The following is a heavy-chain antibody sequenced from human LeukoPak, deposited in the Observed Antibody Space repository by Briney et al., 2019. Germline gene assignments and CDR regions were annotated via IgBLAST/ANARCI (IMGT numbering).Heavy chain of an antibody. D-gene: IGHD6-6*01. CDR1: GGSISNYC. CDR3: ARDVAARLGDWFDP. CDR2: IYTSGSS. V-gene: IGHV4-4*09. Sequence: SETLSLTCTVSGGSISNYCWSWVRQPPGKGLEWIGFIYTSGSSDYNPSLKSRVTISVDTSKNQFSLKLSSVTAADTAVYYCARDVAARLGDWFDPWGQGTLVTVSS. J-gene: IGHJ5*02.